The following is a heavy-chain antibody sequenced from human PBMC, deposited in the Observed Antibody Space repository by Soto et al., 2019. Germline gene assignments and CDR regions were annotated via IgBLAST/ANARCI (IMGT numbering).Heavy chain of an antibody. CDR1: GFTFSSYS. CDR3: ASETDYDYIWGSYRYTAY. Sequence: EVQLVESGGGLVQPGGSLRLSCAASGFTFSSYSMSWVRQAPGKGLEWVSYISSSSSTIYYADSVKGRFTISRDNAKNSLYLQMNSLRAEDTAVYYCASETDYDYIWGSYRYTAYWGQGTLVTVSS. CDR2: ISSSSSTI. D-gene: IGHD3-16*02. J-gene: IGHJ4*02. V-gene: IGHV3-48*01.